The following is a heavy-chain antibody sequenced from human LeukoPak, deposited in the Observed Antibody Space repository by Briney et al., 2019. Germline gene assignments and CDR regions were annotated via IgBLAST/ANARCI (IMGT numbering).Heavy chain of an antibody. Sequence: GESLKISRKGSGFTVTDHWIAWVRQMPGNGLEWVGIIHPAVSDTPYSTSFQGQVVISIDRSISTAYLQWNNLKASETAMYYCAASPPHCGPDCPLDYWGQGTLVTVSS. CDR2: IHPAVSDT. D-gene: IGHD2-21*02. CDR3: AASPPHCGPDCPLDY. J-gene: IGHJ4*02. CDR1: GFTVTDHW. V-gene: IGHV5-51*01.